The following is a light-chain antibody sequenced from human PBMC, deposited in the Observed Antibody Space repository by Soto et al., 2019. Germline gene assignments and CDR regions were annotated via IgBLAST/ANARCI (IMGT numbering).Light chain of an antibody. V-gene: IGLV2-14*01. J-gene: IGLJ1*01. CDR1: SSDIGSYDH. CDR2: AVS. CDR3: ISYTNRQSYV. Sequence: QSSLTQPASVSGSPGQSITISCSGTSSDIGSYDHVAWYQQFPGKSPKLMIYAVSDRPSGVSDRFSGSKSGITASLTISGLQTGDEADYYCISYTNRQSYVFGTGTKVTVL.